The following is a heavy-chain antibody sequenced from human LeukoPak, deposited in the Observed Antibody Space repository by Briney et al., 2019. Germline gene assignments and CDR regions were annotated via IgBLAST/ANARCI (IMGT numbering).Heavy chain of an antibody. Sequence: SQTLSLTCTVSGGSISSGDYYWSWIRQPPGKGLEWIGFIYNSGSTYYNPSLKSRVTISVDTSKNQFSLKLSSVTAADTAVYYCARDRGYSYGPFDYWGQGTLVTVSS. CDR1: GGSISSGDYY. CDR2: IYNSGST. CDR3: ARDRGYSYGPFDY. D-gene: IGHD5-18*01. V-gene: IGHV4-30-4*01. J-gene: IGHJ4*02.